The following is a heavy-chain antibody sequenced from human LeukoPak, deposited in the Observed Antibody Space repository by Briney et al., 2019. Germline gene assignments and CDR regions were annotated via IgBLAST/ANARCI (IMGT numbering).Heavy chain of an antibody. Sequence: GESLKISCKGSGYSFTSYWIGWVRQMPGKGLEWMGIIYPGDSDTRYSPSFQGQVTISADKSISTAYLQWSSLKASDTAMYYCARVTSIAARPSYYHYYMDVWGKGTTVTVSS. CDR2: IYPGDSDT. CDR3: ARVTSIAARPSYYHYYMDV. J-gene: IGHJ6*03. D-gene: IGHD6-6*01. V-gene: IGHV5-51*01. CDR1: GYSFTSYW.